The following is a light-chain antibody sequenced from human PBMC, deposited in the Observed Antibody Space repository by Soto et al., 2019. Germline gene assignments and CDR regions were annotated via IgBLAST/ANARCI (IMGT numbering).Light chain of an antibody. Sequence: EVVLTQSPVTLSLSPGERATLSCRASKSFRGLLAWYQQKPGQAPRLLIYDAYNRATGIPPMFSGSGSVTDFTLTISSLEPEDSAVYYCQQRHMWPITFGQGTRLEIK. CDR1: KSFRGL. CDR3: QQRHMWPIT. CDR2: DAY. V-gene: IGKV3-11*01. J-gene: IGKJ5*01.